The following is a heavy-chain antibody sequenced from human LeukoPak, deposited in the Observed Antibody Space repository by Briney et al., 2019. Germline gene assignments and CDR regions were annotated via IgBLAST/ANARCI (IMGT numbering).Heavy chain of an antibody. CDR1: GGSISSYY. J-gene: IGHJ4*02. CDR3: ARDRGSGWYIDY. Sequence: SETLSLTCTVSGGSISSYYWSWIRPPPGKGLEWIGYIYYSGSTNYNPSLKSRVTISVDTSKNQFSLKLSSVTAADTAVDYCARDRGSGWYIDYWGQGTLVTVSS. D-gene: IGHD6-19*01. V-gene: IGHV4-59*01. CDR2: IYYSGST.